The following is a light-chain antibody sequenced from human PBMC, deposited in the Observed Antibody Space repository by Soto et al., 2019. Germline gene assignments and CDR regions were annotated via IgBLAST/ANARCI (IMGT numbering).Light chain of an antibody. Sequence: DIQMTQSPSSLSASVGDRVTITCRASQNIDSYLNWYQQRPGKAPKLLIHDASSLQSGVPSRFSGSGSGTDFTLTVSSLQPEDVATYYCQKYDSTPTFGPGTKVDIK. J-gene: IGKJ1*01. CDR3: QKYDSTPT. CDR1: QNIDSY. CDR2: DAS. V-gene: IGKV1-39*01.